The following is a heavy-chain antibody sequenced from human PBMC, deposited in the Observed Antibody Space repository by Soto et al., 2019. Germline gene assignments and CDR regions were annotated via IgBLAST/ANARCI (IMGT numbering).Heavy chain of an antibody. J-gene: IGHJ4*02. CDR3: ARDMVRGVNDYFDY. V-gene: IGHV4-61*01. Sequence: QVQLQESGPGLVKPSETLPLTCTVSGGSVSSGSYYWSWIRQPPGKGLEWIGYIYYSGSTNYNPSLKSRVTISVDTSKNQFSLKLSSVTAADTAVYYCARDMVRGVNDYFDYWGQGTLDTVSS. CDR2: IYYSGST. CDR1: GGSVSSGSYY. D-gene: IGHD3-10*01.